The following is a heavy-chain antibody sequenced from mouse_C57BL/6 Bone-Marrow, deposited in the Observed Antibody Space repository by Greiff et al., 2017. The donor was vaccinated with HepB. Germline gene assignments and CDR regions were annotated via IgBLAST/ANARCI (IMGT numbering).Heavy chain of an antibody. CDR2: ISDGGSYT. CDR3: ARDALRYCFDY. CDR1: GFTFSSYA. Sequence: DVHLVESGGGLVKPGGSLKLSCAASGFTFSSYAMSWVRQTPEKRLEWVATISDGGSYTYYPDNVKGRFTISRDNAKNNRYLQMSHLKSEDTAMYDCARDALRYCFDYWGRGTALTVSS. J-gene: IGHJ2*01. V-gene: IGHV5-4*01. D-gene: IGHD1-1*01.